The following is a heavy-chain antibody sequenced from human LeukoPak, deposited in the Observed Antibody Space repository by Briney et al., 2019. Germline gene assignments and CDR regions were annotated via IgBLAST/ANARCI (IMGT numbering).Heavy chain of an antibody. CDR2: INHSGST. D-gene: IGHD6-13*01. V-gene: IGHV4-34*01. CDR1: GGSFSGYY. J-gene: IGHJ4*02. Sequence: PSETLSLTCAVYGGSFSGYYWSWIRQPPGKGLEWIEEINHSGSTNYNPSLKSRVTISVDTSKNQFSLKLSSVTAADTAVYYCARRVAAAGIDYWGQGTLVTVSS. CDR3: ARRVAAAGIDY.